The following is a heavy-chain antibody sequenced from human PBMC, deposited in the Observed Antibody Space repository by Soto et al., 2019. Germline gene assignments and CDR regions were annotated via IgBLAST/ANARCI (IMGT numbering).Heavy chain of an antibody. J-gene: IGHJ4*02. CDR2: ITPINPST. Sequence: SVKVSCKASGGTFYNYTFSWVRQAPGQGLEWMGSITPINPSTNYAQRFQGRLTITADASTHTAYMDLTNLTSEDTAVYYCARVHSLSFADSHDVGCWGPG. V-gene: IGHV1-69*08. CDR3: ARVHSLSFADSHDVGC. CDR1: GGTFYNYT. D-gene: IGHD2-2*01.